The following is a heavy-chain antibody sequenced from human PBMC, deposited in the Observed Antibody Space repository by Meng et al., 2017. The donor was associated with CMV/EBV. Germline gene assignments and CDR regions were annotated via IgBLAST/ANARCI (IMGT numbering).Heavy chain of an antibody. Sequence: QVQLTQGGAGLLMPSETLCLTCAVYGGSFSGYYWSWIRQPPGKGLEWIGEINHSGSTNYNPSLKSRVTISVDTTKNQFSLKLSSVTAADTAVYYCARGVGGWFDPWGQGTLVTVSS. CDR1: GGSFSGYY. V-gene: IGHV4-34*01. CDR2: INHSGST. J-gene: IGHJ5*02. D-gene: IGHD1-26*01. CDR3: ARGVGGWFDP.